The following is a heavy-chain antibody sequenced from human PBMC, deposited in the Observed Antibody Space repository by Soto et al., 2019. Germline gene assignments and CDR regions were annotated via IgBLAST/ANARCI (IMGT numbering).Heavy chain of an antibody. CDR3: AKIYTWNEWQGGSDY. CDR1: GYSFAAYY. CDR2: INPNTGVT. Sequence: QVHLEQSGAEVKKAGASVKISCKASGYSFAAYYINWVRQVSGQGLEWMGWINPNTGVTDYAQKFQGSVTLTRDTSIKTAYLELTSLRSDDTAVYYCAKIYTWNEWQGGSDYWGQGTLLTVSS. V-gene: IGHV1-2*02. D-gene: IGHD3-3*01. J-gene: IGHJ4*02.